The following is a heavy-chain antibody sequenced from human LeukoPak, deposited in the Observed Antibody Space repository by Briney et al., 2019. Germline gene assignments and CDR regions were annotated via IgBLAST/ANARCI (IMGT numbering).Heavy chain of an antibody. V-gene: IGHV4-34*01. CDR3: ARGSAWAAAGTMYNWFDP. CDR2: INHSGST. D-gene: IGHD6-13*01. J-gene: IGHJ5*02. Sequence: PSETLSLTCAVYGVSFSGYYWSWIRQPPGKGLEWIGEINHSGSTNYNPYLKSRVTISVDTSKNQFSLKLSSVTAADAAVYYCARGSAWAAAGTMYNWFDPWGQGTLVTVSS. CDR1: GVSFSGYY.